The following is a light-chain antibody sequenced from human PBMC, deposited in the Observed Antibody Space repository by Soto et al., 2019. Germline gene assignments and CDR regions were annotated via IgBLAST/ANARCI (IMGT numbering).Light chain of an antibody. J-gene: IGLJ3*02. V-gene: IGLV1-40*01. CDR1: SSNIGAGYD. CDR3: QSYDSSLTAWV. Sequence: QAVVTQPPSVSGAPGQRVTISCTGSSSNIGAGYDVHWYQQLPGTAPKLLIYGNNNRPSGVPGRVSGSKSGTSASLAITGLQTEDEADYYCQSYDSSLTAWVFGGGTKLTVL. CDR2: GNN.